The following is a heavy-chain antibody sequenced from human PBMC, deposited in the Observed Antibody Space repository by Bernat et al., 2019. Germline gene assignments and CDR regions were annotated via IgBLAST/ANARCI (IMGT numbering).Heavy chain of an antibody. J-gene: IGHJ4*02. Sequence: QVQLQESGPGLVKPSETLSLTCTVSGGSISSYYWSRIRQPPGKGLEWIGYIYYSGSTNYNPSLKSRVTISVDTSKNQFSLKLSSVTAADTAVYYCARHGGSSSWSPFDYWGQGTLVTVSS. CDR2: IYYSGST. CDR3: ARHGGSSSWSPFDY. CDR1: GGSISSYY. V-gene: IGHV4-59*08. D-gene: IGHD6-13*01.